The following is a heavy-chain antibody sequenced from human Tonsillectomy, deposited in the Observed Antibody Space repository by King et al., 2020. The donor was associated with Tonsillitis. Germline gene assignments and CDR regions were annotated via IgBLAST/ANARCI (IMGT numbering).Heavy chain of an antibody. CDR1: GFTFSSYD. J-gene: IGHJ6*03. CDR3: ARNAWFGELPEYYYYYMDV. D-gene: IGHD3-10*01. V-gene: IGHV3-13*04. Sequence: VQLVESGGGLVQPGGSLRLSCAASGFTFSSYDMHWVRQATGKGLEWVSAIGTAGDTYYPGSVKGRFTISRENAKNSLYLQMNSLRAGDTAVYYCARNAWFGELPEYYYYYMDVWGKGTTVTVSS. CDR2: IGTAGDT.